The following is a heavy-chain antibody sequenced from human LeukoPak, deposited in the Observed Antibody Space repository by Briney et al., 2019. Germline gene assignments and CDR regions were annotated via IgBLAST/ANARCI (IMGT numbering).Heavy chain of an antibody. CDR3: AGGSGWLTEY. CDR2: IEGDGSER. D-gene: IGHD6-19*01. J-gene: IGHJ4*02. V-gene: IGHV3-7*03. Sequence: GGSLRLSCAASGFSFSSHWMSWVRQAPGKGLEWVANIEGDGSERNCLDSVKGRFTISRDNAKNSLHLEMNSLRGDDTAVYFCAGGSGWLTEYWGQGTVVTVSS. CDR1: GFSFSSHW.